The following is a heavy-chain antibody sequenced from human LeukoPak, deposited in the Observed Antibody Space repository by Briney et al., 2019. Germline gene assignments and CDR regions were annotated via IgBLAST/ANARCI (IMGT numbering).Heavy chain of an antibody. Sequence: SSETLSLTCAVYGGSFSGYYCSWIRQPPGKGREWIGEINHSGSTNYNPSLKSRVPISVDTSKNQFSLKLSSVTAADTAVYYCARRMGTMVRGVRRSYFDYWGQGTLVTVSS. D-gene: IGHD3-10*01. J-gene: IGHJ4*02. CDR1: GGSFSGYY. CDR2: INHSGST. V-gene: IGHV4-34*01. CDR3: ARRMGTMVRGVRRSYFDY.